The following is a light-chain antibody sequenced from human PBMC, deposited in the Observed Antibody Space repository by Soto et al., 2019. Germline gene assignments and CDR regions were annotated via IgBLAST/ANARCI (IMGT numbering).Light chain of an antibody. CDR2: WAS. CDR3: QQYNNWPLT. CDR1: QSVLYSSDKKNH. J-gene: IGKJ4*01. V-gene: IGKV4-1*01. Sequence: DLVITQSAYSLAVSVGARARTNCKSSQSVLYSSDKKNHLAWYQQKPGQPPKVLIDWASTRESGVPARFSGSGSGTEFTLTISSLQSEDFAVYYCQQYNNWPLTVGGGTKVDI.